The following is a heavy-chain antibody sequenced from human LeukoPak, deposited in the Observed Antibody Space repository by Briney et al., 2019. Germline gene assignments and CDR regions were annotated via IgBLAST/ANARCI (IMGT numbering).Heavy chain of an antibody. D-gene: IGHD3-3*01. CDR2: IHPGDSDT. J-gene: IGHJ4*02. CDR1: GYSFTSYW. CDR3: ARSPFYYFDF. V-gene: IGHV5-51*01. Sequence: GESLKISCKGFGYSFTSYWIGWGRQMPGKGLELMGIIHPGDSDTRYSPSLQGQVTISVDESISTAYLQWSSLKASDTAMFYCARSPFYYFDFWGQGTLVTVSS.